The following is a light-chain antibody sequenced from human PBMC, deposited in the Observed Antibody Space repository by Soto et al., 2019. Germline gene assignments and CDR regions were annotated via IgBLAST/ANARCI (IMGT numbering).Light chain of an antibody. CDR2: WAS. Sequence: DIVMTQSPDSLAMSLGERATINCKSSQSVLFSGNNKNYLAWYQQKPGQPPKLLISWASTREYGVPDRFSGSGSGTDFTLPINSLQAEDVAVYYCQYHYNIPHTFGQGTSLQIK. CDR1: QSVLFSGNNKNY. CDR3: QYHYNIPHT. J-gene: IGKJ2*01. V-gene: IGKV4-1*01.